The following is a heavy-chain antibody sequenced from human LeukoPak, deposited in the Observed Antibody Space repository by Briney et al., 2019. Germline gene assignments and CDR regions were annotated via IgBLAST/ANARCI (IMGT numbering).Heavy chain of an antibody. V-gene: IGHV5-51*01. J-gene: IGHJ4*02. CDR2: IYPGDSDT. CDR1: GYSFTGSW. D-gene: IGHD3-3*01. Sequence: GESLKISCRASGYSFTGSWIAWVRQMPGKGLEWLGSIYPGDSDTRYSPSFEGQVTISADKSLSTAYLQWSSLKASDTAMYYCARQIYDFWSGYPSYYFDYWGQGTLVTVSS. CDR3: ARQIYDFWSGYPSYYFDY.